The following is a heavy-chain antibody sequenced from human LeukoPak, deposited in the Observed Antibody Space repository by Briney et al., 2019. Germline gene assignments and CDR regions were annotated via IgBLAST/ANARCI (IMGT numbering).Heavy chain of an antibody. CDR1: GFTFSYYA. V-gene: IGHV3-23*01. CDR3: AKTDCTSSSCYTIDS. J-gene: IGHJ4*02. Sequence: GGSLRLSCAASGFTFSYYAMSWVRQAPGRGLEWVSVISDSGGETSYADSGKGRFTISRDNSKNTVYLQMSSLRAEDMAVYYCAKTDCTSSSCYTIDSWGQGTLVTVSS. CDR2: ISDSGGET. D-gene: IGHD2-2*02.